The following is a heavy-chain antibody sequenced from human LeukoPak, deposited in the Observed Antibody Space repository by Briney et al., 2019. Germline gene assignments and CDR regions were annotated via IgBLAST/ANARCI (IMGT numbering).Heavy chain of an antibody. CDR2: IYYSGST. CDR3: ARWCTFGDHYYFDY. V-gene: IGHV4-59*01. Sequence: SETLSLTCTVSGDSISSYYWSWIRQPPGKGLEWIGYIYYSGSTNYNPSLKSRVTISVDTSKNQFSLKLSSVTAADTAVYYCARWCTFGDHYYFDYWGQGTLVTVSS. J-gene: IGHJ4*02. CDR1: GDSISSYY. D-gene: IGHD3-10*01.